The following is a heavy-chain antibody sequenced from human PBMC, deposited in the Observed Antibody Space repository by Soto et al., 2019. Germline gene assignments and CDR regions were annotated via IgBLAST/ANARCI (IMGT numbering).Heavy chain of an antibody. V-gene: IGHV4-61*08. CDR1: GACISSGDCY. Sequence: PSETLSLTCTVSGACISSGDCYWSWIRQPLGKGLEWIGYFYYSGSTNYIPSLKSRVTISVDTSKNQFSLKLSSVTAADTAVYYCARGRGGYFDLWGRGTLVTVSS. CDR3: ARGRGGYFDL. J-gene: IGHJ2*01. CDR2: FYYSGST.